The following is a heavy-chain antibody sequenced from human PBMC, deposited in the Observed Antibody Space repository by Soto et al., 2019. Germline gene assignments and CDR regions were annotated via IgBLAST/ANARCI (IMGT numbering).Heavy chain of an antibody. CDR2: IYYSGST. J-gene: IGHJ5*02. V-gene: IGHV4-39*02. D-gene: IGHD3-22*01. CDR3: AREVDSSGVYNWFDP. CDR1: GGSISSSSYY. Sequence: QLQLQESGPGLVKPSETLSLTCTVSGGSISSSSYYWGWIRQPPGKGLEWIGSIYYSGSTYYNPSLKSRVTISVDTSKNQFSLKLSSVTAADTAVYYCAREVDSSGVYNWFDPWGQGTLVTVSS.